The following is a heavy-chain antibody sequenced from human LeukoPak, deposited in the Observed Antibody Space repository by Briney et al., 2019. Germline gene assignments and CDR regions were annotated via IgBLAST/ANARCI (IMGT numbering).Heavy chain of an antibody. D-gene: IGHD1-20*01. CDR1: GFTFSSYA. CDR2: ISGSGGST. Sequence: GGSLRLSCAASGFTFSSYAMSWVRQAPGKGLEWVSAISGSGGSTYYADSVKGRFTISRDNSKNTLYLQMNSLGAEDTAVYYCARGQVTGHDAFDIWGQGTMVTVSS. CDR3: ARGQVTGHDAFDI. V-gene: IGHV3-23*01. J-gene: IGHJ3*02.